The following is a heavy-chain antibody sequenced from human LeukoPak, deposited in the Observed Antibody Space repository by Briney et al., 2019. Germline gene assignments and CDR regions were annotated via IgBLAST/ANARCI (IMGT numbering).Heavy chain of an antibody. J-gene: IGHJ4*02. D-gene: IGHD6-13*01. V-gene: IGHV3-23*01. CDR1: GITFNNYG. CDR3: AKGRSSSWYNGFDY. CDR2: ISNGGDHR. Sequence: SGGSLRLSCAASGITFNNYGMSWVRQAPGKGLEWVSSISNGGDHRFYADSVRGRFTISRDNSKNTLYLQMNSLRAEDTAVYYCAKGRSSSWYNGFDYWGQGTLVTVSS.